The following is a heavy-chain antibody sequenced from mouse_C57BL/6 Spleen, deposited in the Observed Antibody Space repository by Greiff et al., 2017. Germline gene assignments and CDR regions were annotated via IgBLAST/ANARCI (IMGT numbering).Heavy chain of an antibody. Sequence: VQLQQPGAELVKPGASVKLSCKASGYTFTSYWMHWVKQRPGQGLEWIGMIHPNSGSTNYNEKFKSKATLTVDKSSSTAYMQLSSLKSEDSAVYYCARDYGSSFPPWFAYWGQGTLVTVSA. CDR2: IHPNSGST. V-gene: IGHV1-64*01. J-gene: IGHJ3*01. CDR1: GYTFTSYW. CDR3: ARDYGSSFPPWFAY. D-gene: IGHD1-1*01.